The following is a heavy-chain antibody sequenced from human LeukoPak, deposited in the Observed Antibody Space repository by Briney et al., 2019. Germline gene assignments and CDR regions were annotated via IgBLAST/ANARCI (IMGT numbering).Heavy chain of an antibody. V-gene: IGHV4-34*01. CDR1: DGSFSGYY. CDR2: INHSGST. Sequence: SETLSLTCTVYDGSFSGYYWSWIRQPPGKGLEWIGEINHSGSTNYNPSLKSRVTISRDTSKNQFSLKLRSVTAADTAVYYCTSGGMVSGDYWGHGTLVTVSS. D-gene: IGHD2-8*01. J-gene: IGHJ4*01. CDR3: TSGGMVSGDY.